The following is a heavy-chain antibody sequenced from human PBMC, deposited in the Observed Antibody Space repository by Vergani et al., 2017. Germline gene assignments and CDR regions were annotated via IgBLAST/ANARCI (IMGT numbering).Heavy chain of an antibody. CDR2: INPNSGGT. D-gene: IGHD6-19*01. J-gene: IGHJ4*02. V-gene: IGHV1-2*02. CDR1: GGTFSSYA. Sequence: VQLVQSGAEVKKPGASVKVSCKASGGTFSSYAISWVRQAPGQGLEWMGWINPNSGGTNYAQKFQGRVTMTRDTSISTAYMELSRLISDDTAVYYCARSAYSSGWYEGYWGQGTLVTVSS. CDR3: ARSAYSSGWYEGY.